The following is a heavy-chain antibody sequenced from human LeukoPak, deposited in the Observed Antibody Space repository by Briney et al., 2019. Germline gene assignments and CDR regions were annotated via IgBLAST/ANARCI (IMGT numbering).Heavy chain of an antibody. D-gene: IGHD6-13*01. CDR1: GYTFTGYY. Sequence: GASVKVSCKASGYTFTGYYMHWVRQAPGQGLEWMGWINPNSGGTNYAQKFQGRVTMTRDTSISTAYMELSRLRSDDTAVYYCARKSVQYAAAGTSNHLFDYWGQGTLVTVSS. V-gene: IGHV1-2*02. CDR2: INPNSGGT. CDR3: ARKSVQYAAAGTSNHLFDY. J-gene: IGHJ4*02.